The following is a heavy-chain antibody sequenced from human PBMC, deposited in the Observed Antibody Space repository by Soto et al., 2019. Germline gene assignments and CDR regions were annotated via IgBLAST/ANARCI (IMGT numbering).Heavy chain of an antibody. CDR1: GYTFTSYA. CDR3: ARDVGYNWNLIDY. V-gene: IGHV1-3*01. CDR2: VNAGNGNT. J-gene: IGHJ4*02. D-gene: IGHD1-20*01. Sequence: QVQLVQSGAEVKKPGASVKVSCTAPGYTFTSYAIHWVRQAPGQRLEWMGWVNAGNGNTKYSQKLQGRVTITRDTSASTAYMELSSLRSEDTAVYYCARDVGYNWNLIDYWGQGTVVTVSS.